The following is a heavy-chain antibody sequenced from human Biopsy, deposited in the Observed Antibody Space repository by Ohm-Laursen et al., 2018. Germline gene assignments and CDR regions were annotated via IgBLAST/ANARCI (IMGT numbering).Heavy chain of an antibody. D-gene: IGHD3-10*01. V-gene: IGHV1-69*04. CDR2: IIPILGTV. J-gene: IGHJ6*02. Sequence: GASVKVSCKPSGDTFTTSAISWVRQVPGQGLDWMGRIIPILGTVDYGQNFQGRVTIRTDTSTTFLELTSLRYDGTAVYYCASGDIGGIGLDVWGLGTTVTVSS. CDR1: GDTFTTSA. CDR3: ASGDIGGIGLDV.